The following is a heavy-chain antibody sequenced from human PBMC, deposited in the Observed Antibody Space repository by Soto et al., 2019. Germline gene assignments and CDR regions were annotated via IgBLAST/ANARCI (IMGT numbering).Heavy chain of an antibody. J-gene: IGHJ6*02. CDR1: GYTFTGYY. CDR2: INPNSGGT. Sequence: ASVKVSCKASGYTFTGYYMHWVRQAPGQGLEWMGWINPNSGGTNYAQKFQGWVTMTRDTSISTAYMELSRLRSDDTAVYYCARDRVAVAGSPDYYYGMDVWGQGTTVTGSS. V-gene: IGHV1-2*04. CDR3: ARDRVAVAGSPDYYYGMDV. D-gene: IGHD6-19*01.